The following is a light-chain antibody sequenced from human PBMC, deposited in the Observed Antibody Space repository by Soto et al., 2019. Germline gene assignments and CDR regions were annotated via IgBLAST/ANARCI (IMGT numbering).Light chain of an antibody. V-gene: IGKV3-20*01. J-gene: IGKJ1*01. CDR3: QQYGSSPVT. CDR1: QSVSSSY. CDR2: GAS. Sequence: EIVLTQSPGTLSLSPGERATLSCRASQSVSSSYLAWYQQKPGQAPRLLIYGASSRATGIPDRFSGRGSGTDFNLTISRLEPEDFAVYYCQQYGSSPVTFGQGNKVEIK.